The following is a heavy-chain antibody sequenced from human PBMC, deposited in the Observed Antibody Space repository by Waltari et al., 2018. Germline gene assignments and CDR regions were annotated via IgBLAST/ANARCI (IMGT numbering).Heavy chain of an antibody. D-gene: IGHD3-10*01. CDR2: FDPEDGET. Sequence: QVQLVQSGAEVKKPGASVKVSCKVSGYTLTELSMHWVRQAPGKGLEGMGGFDPEDGETIYAQKFQGRVTMTEDTSTDTAYLELSSLRSEDTAVYYCATGGSGSYGSDYWGQGTLVTVSS. CDR3: ATGGSGSYGSDY. V-gene: IGHV1-24*01. J-gene: IGHJ4*02. CDR1: GYTLTELS.